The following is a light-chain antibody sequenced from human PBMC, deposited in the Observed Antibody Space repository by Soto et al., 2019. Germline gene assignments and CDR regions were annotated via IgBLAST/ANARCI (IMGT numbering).Light chain of an antibody. J-gene: IGKJ1*01. CDR2: KAS. CDR3: QQYNSYPWT. V-gene: IGKV1-5*03. CDR1: QSISSW. Sequence: IWMTQNPSLLSSSTGDRVTITCRASQSISSWLAWYQQKPGKAPKLLIYKASSLESGVPSRFSGSGSGTEFTLTISSLQPDDFATYYCQQYNSYPWTFGQGTKVDI.